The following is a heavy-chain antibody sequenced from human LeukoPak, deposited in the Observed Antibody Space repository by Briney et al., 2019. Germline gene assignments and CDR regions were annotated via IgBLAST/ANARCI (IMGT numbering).Heavy chain of an antibody. CDR3: ARVVRSDSFAYDCYYALAG. J-gene: IGHJ6*01. CDR1: GFTFTRYS. D-gene: IGHD2-8*01. Sequence: DSVTASCKASGFTFTRYSITWVRQAPGKGHEWMGWISDYNGNTNYAQKYQGRVTMTTDASTRTAYMELRSLRSDDTAVYYCARVVRSDSFAYDCYYALAGGGQPWTATVSS. CDR2: ISDYNGNT. V-gene: IGHV1-18*01.